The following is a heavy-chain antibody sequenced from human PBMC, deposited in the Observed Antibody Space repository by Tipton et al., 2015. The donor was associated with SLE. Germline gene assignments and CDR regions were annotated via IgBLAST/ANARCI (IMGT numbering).Heavy chain of an antibody. J-gene: IGHJ6*02. CDR1: GYSFTSYW. Sequence: QSGPEVKKPGESLRISCKGSGYSFTSYWISWVRQMPGKGLEWMGRIDPSDSYTNYSPSFQGHVTISADKSISTAYLQWSSLKASDTAMYYCARRVAVAGSWNYYYGMDVWGQGTTVTVSS. CDR3: ARRVAVAGSWNYYYGMDV. V-gene: IGHV5-10-1*01. CDR2: IDPSDSYT. D-gene: IGHD6-19*01.